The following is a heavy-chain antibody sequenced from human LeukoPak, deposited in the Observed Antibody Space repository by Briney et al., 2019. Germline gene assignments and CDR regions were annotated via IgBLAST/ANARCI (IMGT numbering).Heavy chain of an antibody. V-gene: IGHV4-38-2*01. CDR3: ARGGGSGSYCWFDP. D-gene: IGHD1-26*01. CDR2: INHSGST. CDR1: GYSISSGYY. J-gene: IGHJ5*02. Sequence: SETLSLTCAVSGYSISSGYYWGWIRQPPGKGLEWIGEINHSGSTNYNPSLKSRVTISVDTSKNQFSLKLSSVTAADTAVYYCARGGGSGSYCWFDPWGQGTLVTVSS.